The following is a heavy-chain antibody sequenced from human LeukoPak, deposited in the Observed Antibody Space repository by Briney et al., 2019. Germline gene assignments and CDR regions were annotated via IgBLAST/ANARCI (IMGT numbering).Heavy chain of an antibody. CDR2: IYTSGST. CDR1: GGSISSGSYY. CDR3: AREPPGGQQFDP. Sequence: PSQTLSLTCTVSGGSISSGSYYWSWIRQPAGKGLEWIGRIYTSGSTNYNPSLKSRVTISVDTSKNQFSLKLSSVTAADTAVYYCAREPPGGQQFDPWGQGTLVTVSS. V-gene: IGHV4-61*02. D-gene: IGHD4-23*01. J-gene: IGHJ5*02.